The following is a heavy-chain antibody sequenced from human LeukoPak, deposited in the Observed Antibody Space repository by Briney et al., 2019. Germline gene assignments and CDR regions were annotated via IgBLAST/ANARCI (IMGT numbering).Heavy chain of an antibody. Sequence: SETLSLTCTASGGSISSYYWSWIRQPPGKGLEWIGYIYYSGSTNYNPSLKSRVTISVDTSKNQFSLKLSSVTAADTAVYYCATGSGSYYSYYYYYYGMDVWGQGTTVTVSS. CDR2: IYYSGST. J-gene: IGHJ6*02. CDR3: ATGSGSYYSYYYYYYGMDV. D-gene: IGHD3-10*01. V-gene: IGHV4-59*01. CDR1: GGSISSYY.